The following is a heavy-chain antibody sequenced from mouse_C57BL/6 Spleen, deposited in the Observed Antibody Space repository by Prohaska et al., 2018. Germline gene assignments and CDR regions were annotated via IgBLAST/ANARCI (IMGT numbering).Heavy chain of an antibody. CDR1: GFNIKDDY. D-gene: IGHD4-1*01. V-gene: IGHV14-4*01. CDR2: IDPENGDT. Sequence: EFQLQQSGAELVRPGASVKLSCTASGFNIKDDYMHWVKQRPEQGLEWIGLIDPENGDTEYASKFQGKATITADTSSNTAYLQLSSLTSEDTAVYYCTTDGTRAMDYWGQGTSVTVSS. J-gene: IGHJ4*01. CDR3: TTDGTRAMDY.